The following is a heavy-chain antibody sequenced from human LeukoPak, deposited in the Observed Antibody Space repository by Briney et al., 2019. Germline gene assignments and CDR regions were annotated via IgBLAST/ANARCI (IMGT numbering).Heavy chain of an antibody. CDR1: GYTFTGYY. CDR2: INPNSGGT. J-gene: IGHJ3*02. V-gene: IGHV1-2*02. D-gene: IGHD1-26*01. Sequence: ASVKVSCKASGYTFTGYYMHWVRQAPGQGLEWMGWINPNSGGTDYAQKFQGRVTMTRDTSISTAYMELRSLGSDDTAVYYCARARSGSYYGAFDIWGQGTMVTVSS. CDR3: ARARSGSYYGAFDI.